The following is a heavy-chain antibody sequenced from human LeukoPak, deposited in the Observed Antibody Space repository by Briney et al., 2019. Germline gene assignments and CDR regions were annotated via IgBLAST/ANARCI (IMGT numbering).Heavy chain of an antibody. CDR2: ISGSGVMT. CDR1: GFTFSDYA. D-gene: IGHD1-1*01. V-gene: IGHV3-23*01. J-gene: IGHJ6*03. CDR3: AKPGDYYYYYYMDV. Sequence: GGSLRLSCAASGFTFSDYAMTWDRQATGKGLEWVATISGSGVMTYYADSVKGRFTISRDNSKNTLYLQMNSLRAEDTAVYYCAKPGDYYYYYYMDVWGEGTTVTVSS.